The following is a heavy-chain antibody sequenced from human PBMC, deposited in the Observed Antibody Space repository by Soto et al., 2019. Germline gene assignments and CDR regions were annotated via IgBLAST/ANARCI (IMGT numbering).Heavy chain of an antibody. CDR3: ARVGVVGATTSYYYYYGMDV. CDR2: MNPNSGNT. Sequence: QVQLVQSGAEVKKPGASVKVSCKASGYTFTSYDINWVRQATGQGLEWMGWMNPNSGNTGYAQKCQGRVTMTRNTSISTAYIELSSLRSEDTAVYYCARVGVVGATTSYYYYYGMDVWGQGTTVTVSS. V-gene: IGHV1-8*01. J-gene: IGHJ6*02. D-gene: IGHD1-26*01. CDR1: GYTFTSYD.